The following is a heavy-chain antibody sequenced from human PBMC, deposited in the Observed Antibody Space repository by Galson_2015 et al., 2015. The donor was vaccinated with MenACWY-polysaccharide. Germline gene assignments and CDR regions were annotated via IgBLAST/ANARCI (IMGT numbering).Heavy chain of an antibody. V-gene: IGHV3-33*01. CDR3: ARLQSKYVDV. J-gene: IGHJ6*04. CDR1: GYRFSSYG. CDR2: IWYDGSEY. Sequence: SLRLSCAASGYRFSSYGIHWVRQAPGRGLEWVAVIWYDGSEYYYGDSVEGRFTISRDNSKNMAYLQMNSLRAEDTALYYCARLQSKYVDVWGKGTTVTVSS. D-gene: IGHD4-11*01.